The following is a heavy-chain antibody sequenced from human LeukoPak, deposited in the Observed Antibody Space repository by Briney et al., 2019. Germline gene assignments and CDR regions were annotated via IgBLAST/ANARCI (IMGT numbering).Heavy chain of an antibody. D-gene: IGHD2-2*01. CDR2: ISAYNGNT. Sequence: ASVKVSCKASGYTFTSYYMHWVRQAPGQGLEWMGWISAYNGNTNYAQKLQGRVTMTTDTSTSTAYMELRSLRSDDTAVYYCARDAPGVVVPAAIVPFDIWGQGTMVTVSS. CDR1: GYTFTSYY. CDR3: ARDAPGVVVPAAIVPFDI. J-gene: IGHJ3*02. V-gene: IGHV1-18*04.